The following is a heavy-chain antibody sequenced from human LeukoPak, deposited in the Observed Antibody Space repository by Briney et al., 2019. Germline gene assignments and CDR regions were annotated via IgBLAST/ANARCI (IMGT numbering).Heavy chain of an antibody. J-gene: IGHJ5*02. Sequence: GRSLRLSCAASGFTFNTFGMHWVRQAPGKGLEWVAVIWSDGSYKYYADSVKGRFTISRDDSKNTLYLEMNSLRAEDTAVYYCAKSTTVTTNNWFDPWGQGTLVTVSS. CDR3: AKSTTVTTNNWFDP. D-gene: IGHD4-17*01. V-gene: IGHV3-33*06. CDR2: IWSDGSYK. CDR1: GFTFNTFG.